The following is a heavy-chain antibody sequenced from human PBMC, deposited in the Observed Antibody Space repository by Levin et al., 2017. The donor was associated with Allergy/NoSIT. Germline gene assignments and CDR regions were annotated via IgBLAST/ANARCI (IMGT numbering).Heavy chain of an antibody. CDR3: ARKKDY. CDR2: IDSSGTST. V-gene: IGHV3-48*02. CDR1: GFALSSYS. J-gene: IGHJ4*03. Sequence: LSLPCAASGFALSSYSMHWVRQAPGKGLEWVSHIDSSGTSTHYADSVRGRFTISRDNAKNSLYLQMNSLRDEDTAVYYCARKKDYWGQGTPVTVSS.